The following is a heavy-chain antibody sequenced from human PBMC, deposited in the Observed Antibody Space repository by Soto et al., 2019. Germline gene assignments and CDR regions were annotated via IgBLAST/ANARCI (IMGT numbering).Heavy chain of an antibody. D-gene: IGHD4-17*01. V-gene: IGHV3-21*01. Sequence: PGGSLRLSCVASGFTFSSYSMNWVRQAPGKGLEWVSSISSSSSYIYYADSVKGRFTISRDNAKNSLYLQMNSLRAEDTAVYYCARDDYGDYIEDYGMDVWGQGTTVTVSS. CDR2: ISSSSSYI. CDR3: ARDDYGDYIEDYGMDV. CDR1: GFTFSSYS. J-gene: IGHJ6*02.